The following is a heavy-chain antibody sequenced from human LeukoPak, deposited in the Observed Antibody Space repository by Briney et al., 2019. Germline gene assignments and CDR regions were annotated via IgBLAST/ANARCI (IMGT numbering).Heavy chain of an antibody. Sequence: GGSLRLSRAASGFTFSSYTMHWVRQAPGKGLEWVAVISYGGRNSYYADSVKGRFTISRDNSKNTLYLQMNSLRAEDTAVYYCAGVDTAIIRDGLWYFDLWGRGTLVSVSS. J-gene: IGHJ2*01. CDR2: ISYGGRNS. D-gene: IGHD5-18*01. CDR1: GFTFSSYT. CDR3: AGVDTAIIRDGLWYFDL. V-gene: IGHV3-30*04.